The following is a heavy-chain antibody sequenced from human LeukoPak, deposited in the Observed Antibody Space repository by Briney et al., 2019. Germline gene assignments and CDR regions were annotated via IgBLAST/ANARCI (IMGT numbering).Heavy chain of an antibody. V-gene: IGHV1-2*02. J-gene: IGHJ4*02. CDR1: GYTFTDHY. D-gene: IGHD1-14*01. Sequence: GASVKVSCKASGYTFTDHYLHWLRQAPGQGLEYLGWINPNGGGTNFPQKFQGRVTLTIDTSVNTGYMEITKLTSDDTAVYYCARIIPSTRYNEFDCWGQGTLVAVSS. CDR2: INPNGGGT. CDR3: ARIIPSTRYNEFDC.